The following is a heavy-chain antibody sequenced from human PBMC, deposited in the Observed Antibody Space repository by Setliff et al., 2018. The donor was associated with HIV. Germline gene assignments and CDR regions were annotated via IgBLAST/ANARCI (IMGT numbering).Heavy chain of an antibody. CDR1: GGSFSGYY. V-gene: IGHV3-11*04. D-gene: IGHD3-22*01. Sequence: LSLTCGVHGGSFSGYYWSWIRQPPGKGLEWVSYISSSGSTIYYADSVKGRFTISRDNAKNSLYLQMNSLRAEDTAVYYCARSYYYDSSVGYWGQGTLVTVSS. CDR2: ISSSGSTI. J-gene: IGHJ4*02. CDR3: ARSYYYDSSVGY.